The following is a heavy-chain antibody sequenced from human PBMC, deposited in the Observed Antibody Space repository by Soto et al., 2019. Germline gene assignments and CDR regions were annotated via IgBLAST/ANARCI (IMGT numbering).Heavy chain of an antibody. CDR1: GDSITSGS. Sequence: SETLSLTCTVSGDSITSGSWSWIRQSPGKGLEWIGYIYYGGNTDYNPSLESRVTISLDSSKNQFSLKVRSVTAADTAVYYCARDWGGRKFDYWGQGALVTVSS. V-gene: IGHV4-59*01. CDR2: IYYGGNT. CDR3: ARDWGGRKFDY. J-gene: IGHJ4*02. D-gene: IGHD3-16*01.